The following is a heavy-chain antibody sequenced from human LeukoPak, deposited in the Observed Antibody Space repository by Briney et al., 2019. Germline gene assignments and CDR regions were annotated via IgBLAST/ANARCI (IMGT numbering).Heavy chain of an antibody. J-gene: IGHJ4*02. CDR2: IYYSGST. Sequence: SETLSLTCTVSGGSISSSSYYWGWIRQPPGKGLEWIGSIYYSGSTYYNPSLKSRVTISVDTPNSQFFLKLTSVTAADTAVYYCARDAGFSSGWSSFEYWGQGMLVTVSS. V-gene: IGHV4-39*07. D-gene: IGHD6-19*01. CDR3: ARDAGFSSGWSSFEY. CDR1: GGSISSSSYY.